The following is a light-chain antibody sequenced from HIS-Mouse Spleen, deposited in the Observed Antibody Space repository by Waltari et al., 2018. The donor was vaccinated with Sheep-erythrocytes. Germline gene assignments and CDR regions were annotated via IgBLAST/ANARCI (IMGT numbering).Light chain of an antibody. J-gene: IGKJ4*01. CDR3: QQYYSTPLT. Sequence: DIVMTQSPDSLAVSLRERATIHCKSSQSVLSSSNNKNYLAWYQQKPGQPPKLLIYWASTRESGVPDRFSGSGSGTDFTLTISSLQAEDVAVYYCQQYYSTPLTFGGGTKVEIK. V-gene: IGKV4-1*01. CDR2: WAS. CDR1: QSVLSSSNNKNY.